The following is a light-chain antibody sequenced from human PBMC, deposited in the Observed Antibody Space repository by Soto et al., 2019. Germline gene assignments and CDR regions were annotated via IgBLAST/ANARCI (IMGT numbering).Light chain of an antibody. J-gene: IGLJ1*01. V-gene: IGLV1-40*01. CDR1: SSNIGANYD. CDR3: QFYDSSLNRV. CDR2: GDN. Sequence: QSVLSQPPSLSGAPGQRITISCTGSSSNIGANYDVHWYRQVTGTAPKLLMSGDNNRPSGVADRFSGSKSGTSASLAITRLQAADEADYYCQFYDSSLNRVFGTGTKRTVL.